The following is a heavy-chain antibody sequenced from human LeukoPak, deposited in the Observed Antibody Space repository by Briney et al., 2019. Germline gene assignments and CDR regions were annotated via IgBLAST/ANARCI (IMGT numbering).Heavy chain of an antibody. J-gene: IGHJ6*03. D-gene: IGHD2-15*01. V-gene: IGHV4-39*01. CDR3: ASFYCSGGSCYQYFSYYYMDV. CDR1: GGSISSSSYY. CDR2: IYYTGST. Sequence: SETLSLTCTVSGGSISSSSYYWGWIRQPPGKGLEWIGSIYYTGSTHYNPSLQSRVTISVGTSKNQFSLKLNSVTAADTAVYYCASFYCSGGSCYQYFSYYYMDVWGKGTTVTISS.